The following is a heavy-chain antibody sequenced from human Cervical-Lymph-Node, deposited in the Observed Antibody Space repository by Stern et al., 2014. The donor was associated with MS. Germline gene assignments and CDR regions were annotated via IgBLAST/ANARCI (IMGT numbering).Heavy chain of an antibody. CDR3: ARSFYTTHSPFYYGMDV. CDR2: LYYRGST. CDR1: GGSVSNTSSY. J-gene: IGHJ6*02. D-gene: IGHD2/OR15-2a*01. V-gene: IGHV4-39*01. Sequence: QVQLQESGPGLVKPSETLSLTCNVSGGSVSNTSSYWGWIRQPPGKGLEWIGSLYYRGSTYFNPSLKSRVTISVDTSKNLFSMRLSSVTAADSAVYYCARSFYTTHSPFYYGMDVWGQGTTVTVSS.